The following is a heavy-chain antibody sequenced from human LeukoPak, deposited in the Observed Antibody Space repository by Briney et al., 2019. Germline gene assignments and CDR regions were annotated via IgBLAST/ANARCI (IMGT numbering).Heavy chain of an antibody. CDR2: ITWDGGST. Sequence: GGSLRLSCAASGFTFDDYTMHWVRQVPGKGLQWVSLITWDGGSTFYADSVKGRFTTSRDNSKKSLSLQMYGLSTEDTALYYCARERRRVIDYWGQGTLVTVSS. V-gene: IGHV3-43*01. CDR3: ARERRRVIDY. CDR1: GFTFDDYT. D-gene: IGHD1-26*01. J-gene: IGHJ4*02.